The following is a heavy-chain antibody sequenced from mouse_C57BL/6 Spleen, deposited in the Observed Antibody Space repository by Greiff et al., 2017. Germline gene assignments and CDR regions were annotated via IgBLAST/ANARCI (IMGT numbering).Heavy chain of an antibody. CDR3: ARPAITGYYFDY. Sequence: VQLQQSGPELVKPGASVKISCKASGYTFTDYYMNWVKQSHGKSLEWIGDINPNNGGTSYNQKFKGKATLTVDKSSSTAYMELRSLTSEDSAVYYCARPAITGYYFDYWGQGTTLTVSS. CDR1: GYTFTDYY. D-gene: IGHD1-1*01. J-gene: IGHJ2*01. V-gene: IGHV1-26*01. CDR2: INPNNGGT.